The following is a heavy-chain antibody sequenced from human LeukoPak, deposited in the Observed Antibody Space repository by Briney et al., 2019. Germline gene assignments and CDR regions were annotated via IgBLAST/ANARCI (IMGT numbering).Heavy chain of an antibody. CDR2: ISAYNGNT. CDR1: GYTFTGYY. J-gene: IGHJ4*02. V-gene: IGHV1-18*04. D-gene: IGHD3-10*01. Sequence: ASVKVSCKASGYTFTGYYMHWVRQAPGQGLEWMGWISAYNGNTNYAQKLQGRVTMTTDTSTSTAYMELRSLRSDDTAVYYCARVDGSGSYIHDYWGQGTLVAVSS. CDR3: ARVDGSGSYIHDY.